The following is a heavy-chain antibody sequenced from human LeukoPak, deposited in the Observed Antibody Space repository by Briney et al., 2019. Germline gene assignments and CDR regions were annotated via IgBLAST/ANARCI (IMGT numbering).Heavy chain of an antibody. Sequence: PGGSLRLSCAASGFTLSNYGMHWVRQAPGKGLEYVSAISSNGGSTYYADSVKGRCTIFRDNYKNTLYLQMSSLRAEDTAVYYCGLAAYYYDSSGSDDAFDIWGQGTMVIVSS. J-gene: IGHJ3*02. V-gene: IGHV3-64D*08. CDR1: GFTLSNYG. D-gene: IGHD3-22*01. CDR2: ISSNGGST. CDR3: GLAAYYYDSSGSDDAFDI.